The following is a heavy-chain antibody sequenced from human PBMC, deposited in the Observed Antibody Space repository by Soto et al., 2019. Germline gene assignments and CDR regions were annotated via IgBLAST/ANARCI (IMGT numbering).Heavy chain of an antibody. CDR1: GFTFSSYA. D-gene: IGHD1-26*01. V-gene: IGHV3-30-3*01. J-gene: IGHJ6*02. CDR3: ARDLYESELRGGYYGMDV. Sequence: QVQLVESGGGGVQPGRSLRLSCAAAGFTFSSYAMHWVRQAPGKGLEWVAVISYDGSNKYYADSVKGRFTISRDNSKNTLYLQMNSLRAEDTAVYYCARDLYESELRGGYYGMDVWGQGTTVTVSS. CDR2: ISYDGSNK.